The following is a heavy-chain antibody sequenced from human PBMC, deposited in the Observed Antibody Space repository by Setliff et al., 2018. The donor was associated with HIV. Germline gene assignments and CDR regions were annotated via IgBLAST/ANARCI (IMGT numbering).Heavy chain of an antibody. J-gene: IGHJ6*02. CDR1: GGSISSYY. CDR2: IYYSGST. CDR3: ARVIRSGYYWGFYYYGMDV. V-gene: IGHV4-59*01. Sequence: PSETLSLTCTVSGGSISSYYWSWIRQPPGKGLEWIGYIYYSGSTNYNPSLKSRVTISVDTSKNQFSLKLSPVTAADTAVYYCARVIRSGYYWGFYYYGMDVWGQGTTVTVSS. D-gene: IGHD3-22*01.